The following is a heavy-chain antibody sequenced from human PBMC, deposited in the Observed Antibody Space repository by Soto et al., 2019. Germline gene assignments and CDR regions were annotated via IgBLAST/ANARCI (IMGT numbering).Heavy chain of an antibody. CDR2: IYNSGLI. Sequence: KPSENLSLTCTVSGASVSSGGYYWSWIRQHPEKGLEWIGYIYNSGLISYNPPLKSRIVVSRDTSRNQLSLKVTSVTAADTAVYFCARFRRGAVATFDLWGQGTPGTVS. V-gene: IGHV4-31*03. J-gene: IGHJ4*02. CDR1: GASVSSGGYY. D-gene: IGHD2-15*01. CDR3: ARFRRGAVATFDL.